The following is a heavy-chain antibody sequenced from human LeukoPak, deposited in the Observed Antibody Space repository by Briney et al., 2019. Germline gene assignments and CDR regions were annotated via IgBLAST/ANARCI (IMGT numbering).Heavy chain of an antibody. CDR3: ARDFPDQDAFDI. Sequence: SETLSLTCTVSGGSISSGSYYWSWIRQPAGKGLEWIGRIYTSGSTNYNPSLKSRVTISVDTSKNQFSLKLSSVTAADTAVYYCARDFPDQDAFDIWGQETMVTVSS. J-gene: IGHJ3*02. V-gene: IGHV4-61*02. CDR1: GGSISSGSYY. CDR2: IYTSGST.